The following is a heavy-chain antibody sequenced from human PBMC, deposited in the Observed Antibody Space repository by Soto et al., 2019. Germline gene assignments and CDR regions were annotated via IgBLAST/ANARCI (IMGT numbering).Heavy chain of an antibody. D-gene: IGHD6-13*01. CDR1: GFTFSSYA. CDR2: ISGSDGST. Sequence: EVQLLESGGGLVQPGGSLRLSCAASGFTFSSYAMNWVRQAPGKGLEWVSVISGSDGSTYYADSVKGRFTISRDNSKNTLTLQVNSLRAEDTAVYYCARRSSSWYFDYWGQGTLVTVSS. J-gene: IGHJ4*02. CDR3: ARRSSSWYFDY. V-gene: IGHV3-23*01.